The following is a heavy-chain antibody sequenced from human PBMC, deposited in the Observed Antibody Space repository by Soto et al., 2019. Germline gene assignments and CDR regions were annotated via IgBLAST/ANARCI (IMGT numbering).Heavy chain of an antibody. V-gene: IGHV1-18*01. CDR3: ARDLNPGLAVG. Sequence: QVQLVQSGAEVKKPGASVKVSCKASGYTFTSYGISWVRQAPGQGLEWTGWISAYNGNTKYAQKLQGRVTMTTVPSTSTAYRELRSLRSDDTAVYYCARDLNPGLAVGWGQGTLVTVSS. D-gene: IGHD6-19*01. J-gene: IGHJ4*02. CDR2: ISAYNGNT. CDR1: GYTFTSYG.